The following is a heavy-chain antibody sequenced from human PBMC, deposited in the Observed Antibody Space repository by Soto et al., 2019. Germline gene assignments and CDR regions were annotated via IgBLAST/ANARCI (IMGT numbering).Heavy chain of an antibody. CDR1: GYSISSSNW. D-gene: IGHD5-18*01. V-gene: IGHV4-28*01. J-gene: IGHJ4*02. Sequence: PSETLSLTSAVSGYSISSSNWWGWIRQPPGKGLEWIGYIYYSGTTYYNPSLKSRVTMSVDTSKNQFSLKLTSVTAVDTSVYYCARRDTQGPLDYWGKGTLVTVS. CDR2: IYYSGTT. CDR3: ARRDTQGPLDY.